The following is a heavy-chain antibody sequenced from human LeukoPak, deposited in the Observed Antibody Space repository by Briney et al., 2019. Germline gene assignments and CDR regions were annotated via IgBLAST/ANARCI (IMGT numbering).Heavy chain of an antibody. CDR2: INPNTGGT. CDR1: GYTFTGYY. Sequence: GASVKVSCKASGYTFTGYYMHWVRQAPGQRFEWMGWINPNTGGTIYAQKFQGRVTMTRDTSISTAYMELTRLDSDDTAVYYCARGTSFGTDYWGQGTLVTVSS. CDR3: ARGTSFGTDY. V-gene: IGHV1-2*02. J-gene: IGHJ4*02. D-gene: IGHD3-16*01.